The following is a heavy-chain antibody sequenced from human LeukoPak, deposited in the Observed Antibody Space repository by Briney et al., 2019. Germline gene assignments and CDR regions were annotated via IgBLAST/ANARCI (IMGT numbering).Heavy chain of an antibody. CDR1: GFNFSDYY. D-gene: IGHD3-22*01. Sequence: GGTLRLSCAASGFNFSDYYMSWVRQASGRGLEWMSFFSSGDTNIKYADSVKGRFTISRDNAKNSPYLQMNSLRAEDTAVYFCAREIHSTGYYYAGGYMDVWGEGTTVTVSS. CDR2: FSSGDTNI. J-gene: IGHJ6*03. V-gene: IGHV3-11*04. CDR3: AREIHSTGYYYAGGYMDV.